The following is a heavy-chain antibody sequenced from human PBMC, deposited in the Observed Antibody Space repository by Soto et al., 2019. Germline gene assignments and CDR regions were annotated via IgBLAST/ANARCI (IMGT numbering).Heavy chain of an antibody. V-gene: IGHV3-74*01. CDR2: INADGGIT. CDR1: GFTFSRHW. J-gene: IGHJ4*02. CDR3: ARAMTAPWEPPDY. Sequence: EVQLVESGGGLVQSGGSLRLSCAASGFTFSRHWMHWVRQAPGKGLVWVSRINADGGITIYADSVKGRSTISRDNAKNTLYLEMNSLRAEDTAVYYCARAMTAPWEPPDYWGQGTLVTVSS. D-gene: IGHD1-26*01.